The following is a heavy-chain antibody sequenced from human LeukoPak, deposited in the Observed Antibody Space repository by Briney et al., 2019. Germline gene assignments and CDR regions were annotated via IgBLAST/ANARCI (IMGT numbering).Heavy chain of an antibody. D-gene: IGHD6-19*01. J-gene: IGHJ4*02. Sequence: KTSETLSLTCTVSGYSISSGYYWGWIRQPPGKGLEWIGSIYYSGSTYYNPSLKSRVTISVDTSKNQFSLKLSSVTAADTAVYWAIAVADDFDYWGQGTLVTVSS. CDR2: IYYSGST. V-gene: IGHV4-38-2*02. CDR1: GYSISSGYY. CDR3: IAVADDFDY.